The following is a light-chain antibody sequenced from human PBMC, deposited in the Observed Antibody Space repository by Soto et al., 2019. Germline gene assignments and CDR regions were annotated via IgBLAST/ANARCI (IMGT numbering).Light chain of an antibody. J-gene: IGKJ1*01. CDR2: GVS. Sequence: EIVLTQSPGTLSLSPGERATLSCRASQSISNNYLAWYQQRPGQAPRLLIYGVSSRATGIADRFSGSGSGTDFTLTNSRLEAEDFAMYYCQPSTAFCQGTRVEI. V-gene: IGKV3-20*01. CDR3: QPSTA. CDR1: QSISNNY.